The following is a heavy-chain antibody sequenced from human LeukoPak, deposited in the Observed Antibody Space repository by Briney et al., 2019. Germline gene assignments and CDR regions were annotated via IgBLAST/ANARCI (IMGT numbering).Heavy chain of an antibody. CDR1: GGSISSSSYY. CDR3: ARTSWYGSGSRNT. J-gene: IGHJ5*02. Sequence: SSETLSLTCTVSGGSISSSSYYWGWIRQPPGKGLEWIGSIYYSGSTYYNPSLKSRVTISVDTSKNQFSLKLSSVTAADTAVYYCARTSWYGSGSRNTWGQGALVTVSS. D-gene: IGHD3-10*01. CDR2: IYYSGST. V-gene: IGHV4-39*01.